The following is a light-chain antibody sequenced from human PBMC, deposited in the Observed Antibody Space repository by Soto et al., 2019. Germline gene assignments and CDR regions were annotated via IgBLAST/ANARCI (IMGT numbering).Light chain of an antibody. CDR1: RVVRSY. Sequence: ETVMTQSPATLSVSPRERSPLSYTARRVVRSYLTWYQQKPGQAPRLLIYGASTRVTGIPVRFSGGGSGTEFTLTISSLEPEDFAVYYCQQYDNSPRTFGQGTKVDIK. CDR2: GAS. CDR3: QQYDNSPRT. V-gene: IGKV3-15*01. J-gene: IGKJ1*01.